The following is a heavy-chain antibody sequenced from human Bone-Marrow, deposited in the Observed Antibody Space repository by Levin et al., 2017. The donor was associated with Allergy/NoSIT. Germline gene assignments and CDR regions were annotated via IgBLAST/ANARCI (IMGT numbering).Heavy chain of an antibody. V-gene: IGHV3-9*01. D-gene: IGHD3-10*01. CDR1: GVTFGGHG. Sequence: SLKISCEGSGVTFGGHGMHWVRQVPGKGLEWISGMTWTSDTIAYADSVKGRFTISRDNAKNSLYLQMNSLRAEDTAVYYCARGGRVIIHPVGYYGMDVWGQGTTVTVSS. J-gene: IGHJ6*02. CDR2: MTWTSDTI. CDR3: ARGGRVIIHPVGYYGMDV.